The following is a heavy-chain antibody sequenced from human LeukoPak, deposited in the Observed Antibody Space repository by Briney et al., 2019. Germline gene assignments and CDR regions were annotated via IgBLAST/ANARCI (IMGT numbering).Heavy chain of an antibody. J-gene: IGHJ4*02. CDR3: AKDRGNYEGLYDY. CDR1: GFTFSSYA. V-gene: IGHV3-23*01. D-gene: IGHD1-7*01. CDR2: ISGNGAST. Sequence: GGSLRLSCAASGFTFSSYAMSWVRQAPGKGLEWVSSISGNGASTYYADSVKGRFTISRDNSKNTLYLHMNSLRAEDTAVYYCAKDRGNYEGLYDYWGQGTLVTVSS.